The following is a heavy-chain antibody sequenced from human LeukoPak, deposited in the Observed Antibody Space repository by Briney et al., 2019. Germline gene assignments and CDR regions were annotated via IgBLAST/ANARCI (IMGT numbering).Heavy chain of an antibody. CDR2: ISGSGGST. CDR1: GFTFSSYA. Sequence: GGSLRLSCAASGFTFSSYAMSWVRQAPGKGLEWVSAISGSGGSTYYADSVKGRFTISRDNSKNTLYPQMNSLRAEDTAVYYCAKGPEHIVVVTAIQDYWGQGTLVTVSS. V-gene: IGHV3-23*01. J-gene: IGHJ4*02. D-gene: IGHD2-21*02. CDR3: AKGPEHIVVVTAIQDY.